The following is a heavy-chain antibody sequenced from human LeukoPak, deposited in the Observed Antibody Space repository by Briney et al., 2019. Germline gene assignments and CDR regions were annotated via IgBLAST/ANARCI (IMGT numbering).Heavy chain of an antibody. J-gene: IGHJ4*02. V-gene: IGHV4-39*01. CDR2: VYYGRTT. CDR1: AGSISSSSHH. Sequence: SETLSLTCTVSAGSISSSSHHWGWIRQSPGKGLEWIGSVYYGRTTYYNPSLNSRVTIFVVTSKNQLSLQLNSVTAADTAVYYCVRHDGRSGGTMGALDSWGQGSLVTVSS. CDR3: VRHDGRSGGTMGALDS. D-gene: IGHD4-23*01.